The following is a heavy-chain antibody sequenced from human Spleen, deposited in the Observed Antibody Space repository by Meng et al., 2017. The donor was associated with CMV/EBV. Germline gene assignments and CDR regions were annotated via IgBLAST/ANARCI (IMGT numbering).Heavy chain of an antibody. CDR3: ASGYYGSGNSYFDY. V-gene: IGHV3-30*04. CDR2: ISYDGSSK. CDR1: GFTFSSYA. D-gene: IGHD3-10*01. J-gene: IGHJ4*02. Sequence: ASGFTFSSYAMHWVRQAPGEGLEWVAVISYDGSSKYYADSVKGRFTISRDNSKNTLYLQMNSLRVEDTAVYYCASGYYGSGNSYFDYWGQGILVTVSS.